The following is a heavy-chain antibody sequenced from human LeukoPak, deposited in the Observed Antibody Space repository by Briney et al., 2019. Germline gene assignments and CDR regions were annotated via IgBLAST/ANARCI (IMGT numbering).Heavy chain of an antibody. CDR3: AKGIYYGSALDY. J-gene: IGHJ4*02. D-gene: IGHD3-10*01. V-gene: IGHV3-30*18. CDR1: GLPFSIYS. CDR2: ISYDGSNK. Sequence: PGGSLRVCCVASGLPFSIYSRRGGRQAPGKGLGGVSVISYDGSNKYYADSVKGRFTISRDNSKNTLYLQMNSLRAEDTAVYYCAKGIYYGSALDYWGQGTLVTVSS.